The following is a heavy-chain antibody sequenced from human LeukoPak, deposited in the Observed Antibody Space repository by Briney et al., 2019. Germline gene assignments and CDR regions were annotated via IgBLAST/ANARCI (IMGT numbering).Heavy chain of an antibody. D-gene: IGHD3-10*01. Sequence: GESLKISCKTSGYSFTTYWIGWVHQMPGTGLEWVGAIYPDDSDTRHSPSFQGQVVISADRSIRTAYLQWNTLKTSDTAMYYCVRQRGASGTINHFDPWGQGTLVTVSS. V-gene: IGHV5-51*07. CDR2: IYPDDSDT. CDR3: VRQRGASGTINHFDP. J-gene: IGHJ5*02. CDR1: GYSFTTYW.